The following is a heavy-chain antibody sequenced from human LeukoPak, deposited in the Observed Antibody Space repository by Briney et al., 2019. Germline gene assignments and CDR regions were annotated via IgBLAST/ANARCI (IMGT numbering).Heavy chain of an antibody. Sequence: AVTVSRKASGGTFSSYAISWVRQAPGQGLEWMGRIIPILGIANYAQKFQGRGTITADKATSTAYMELSSLRSEDTAVYYCTRGRSYYDRWNGFDIWGQGTMVTVSS. J-gene: IGHJ3*02. V-gene: IGHV1-69*04. CDR2: IIPILGIA. CDR1: GGTFSSYA. D-gene: IGHD3-22*01. CDR3: TRGRSYYDRWNGFDI.